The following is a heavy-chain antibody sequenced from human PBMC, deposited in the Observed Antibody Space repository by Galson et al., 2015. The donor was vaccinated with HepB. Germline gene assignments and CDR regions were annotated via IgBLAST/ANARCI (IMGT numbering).Heavy chain of an antibody. J-gene: IGHJ4*02. V-gene: IGHV1-18*01. CDR2: ISAYNGNT. CDR1: GYTFTSYG. D-gene: IGHD5-18*01. CDR3: ARQNTALKASVYDF. Sequence: SVKVSCKASGYTFTSYGISWVRQAPGQGLEWMAWISAYNGNTNYAQSLQGRVTVTTDTSTSTAYIELRSLRSDDTAVYYCARQNTALKASVYDFWGQGTLVTVSS.